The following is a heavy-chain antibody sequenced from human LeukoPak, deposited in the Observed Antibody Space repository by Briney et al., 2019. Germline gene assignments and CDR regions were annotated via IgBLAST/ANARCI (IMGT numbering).Heavy chain of an antibody. Sequence: PGGSLRLSCAASGFTFSGAAMTWVRQAPGKGLEWVATITGSDDRTYYADSVKGRFTISRDYSKNTLRLQLSSLTVEDTAIYYCARGIESYVDYGYWGQGILVTVSS. CDR1: GFTFSGAA. D-gene: IGHD4-17*01. J-gene: IGHJ4*02. CDR3: ARGIESYVDYGY. V-gene: IGHV3-23*01. CDR2: ITGSDDRT.